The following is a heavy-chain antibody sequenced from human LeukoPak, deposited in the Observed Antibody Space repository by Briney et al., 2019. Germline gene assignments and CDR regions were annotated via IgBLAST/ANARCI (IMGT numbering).Heavy chain of an antibody. D-gene: IGHD2-21*01. CDR2: INHSGST. Sequence: SETLSLTYAVYGGSFSGYYWSWIRQPPGKGLEWIGEINHSGSTNYNPSLKSRVTISVDTSKNQFSLKLSSVTAADTAVYYCARGLLLYYYYYYGMDVWGQGTTVTVSS. CDR3: ARGLLLYYYYYYGMDV. J-gene: IGHJ6*02. V-gene: IGHV4-34*01. CDR1: GGSFSGYY.